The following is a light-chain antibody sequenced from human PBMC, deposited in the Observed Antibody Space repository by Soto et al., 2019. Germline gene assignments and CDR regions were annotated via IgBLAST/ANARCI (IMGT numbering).Light chain of an antibody. J-gene: IGKJ5*01. CDR1: QSISSW. CDR2: DAS. Sequence: DIQMTRSPSTLSASVGDRVTISCRASQSISSWLAWYQQKPGKAPKLLIYDASSLESGVPSRFSGSGSGTEFTLTISRLEPEDFAVYYCQQYGSSPLITFGQGTRLEIK. V-gene: IGKV1-5*01. CDR3: QQYGSSPLIT.